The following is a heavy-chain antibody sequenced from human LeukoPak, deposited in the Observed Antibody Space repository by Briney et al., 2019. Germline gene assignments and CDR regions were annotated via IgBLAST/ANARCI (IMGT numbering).Heavy chain of an antibody. Sequence: ASVKVSCKASGYTFTSYGISWVRQAPGQGLEWMGWIRAYNGNTNYAQKLQGRVTMTTDTSTSTAYMELRSLRSDDTAVYYCARDQQLAGAFDIWGQGTMVTVSS. V-gene: IGHV1-18*01. CDR2: IRAYNGNT. D-gene: IGHD6-6*01. CDR1: GYTFTSYG. J-gene: IGHJ3*02. CDR3: ARDQQLAGAFDI.